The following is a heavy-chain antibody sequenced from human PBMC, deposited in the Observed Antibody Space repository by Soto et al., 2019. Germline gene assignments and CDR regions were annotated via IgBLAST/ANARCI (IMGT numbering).Heavy chain of an antibody. V-gene: IGHV4-39*01. CDR1: GGSISSSSYY. J-gene: IGHJ5*02. CDR3: ARHSLSWFDP. CDR2: IYYSGST. Sequence: LSLTCTVSGGSISSSSYYWGWIRQPPGKGLEWIGSIYYSGSTYYNPSLKSRVTISVDTSKNQFSLKLSSVTAADTAVYYCARHSLSWFDPWGQGTLVTVSS.